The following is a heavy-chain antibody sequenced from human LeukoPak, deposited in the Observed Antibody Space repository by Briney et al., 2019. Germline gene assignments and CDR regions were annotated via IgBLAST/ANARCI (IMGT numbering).Heavy chain of an antibody. CDR3: ARGGLQFNDY. Sequence: GGSLRLSCAASGFTVSNNHMSWVRQGPGKGLEWVSVIYSGGSTYYTDSVKGRFTISRDNAKNSLYLQRNSLRAEDTAVYYCARGGLQFNDYWGQGTLVTVSS. V-gene: IGHV3-66*01. CDR2: IYSGGST. J-gene: IGHJ4*02. D-gene: IGHD5-24*01. CDR1: GFTVSNNH.